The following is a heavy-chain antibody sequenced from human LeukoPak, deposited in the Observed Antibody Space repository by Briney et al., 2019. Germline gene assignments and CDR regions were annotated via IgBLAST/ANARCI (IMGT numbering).Heavy chain of an antibody. V-gene: IGHV3-7*03. J-gene: IGHJ4*02. CDR2: IKEDGNEK. Sequence: RGSLRLSCTASGFTFSASWMSWVRQAPGKGLEWVANIKEDGNEKCYVDSVKGRFTTSRDNAKNSLYLQMNSLRAEDTAVYYCVKDRLRFSYWGQGTLVTVSS. D-gene: IGHD3-16*01. CDR3: VKDRLRFSY. CDR1: GFTFSASW.